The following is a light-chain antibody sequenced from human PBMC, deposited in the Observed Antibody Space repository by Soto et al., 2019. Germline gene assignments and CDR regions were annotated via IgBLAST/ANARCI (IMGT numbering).Light chain of an antibody. CDR1: QSVSNN. CDR3: QQYDIWPPYT. V-gene: IGKV3-15*01. Sequence: EFVLTQSLGTRSLTTGERSTLSCSSSQSVSNNCLAWYQQKPGQAPRLLILGATTRATGIAPRLSGGGGGTEFTVTISSLQSEDFAISYCQQYDIWPPYTFGQGTKVDIK. CDR2: GAT. J-gene: IGKJ2*01.